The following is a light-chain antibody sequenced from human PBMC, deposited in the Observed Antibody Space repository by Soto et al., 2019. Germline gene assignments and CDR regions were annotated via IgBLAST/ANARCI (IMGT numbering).Light chain of an antibody. CDR3: AAWDDSLSGLYV. Sequence: QSVLTQPPSASGTPGQRVTISCSGSSSNIGSNTVNWYQQLPGTAPKLLIYSNNQRPSGVPDRFSGSKSGTSASLAISGLRSEDEADYYCAAWDDSLSGLYVFGTGTKLTVL. V-gene: IGLV1-44*01. CDR1: SSNIGSNT. CDR2: SNN. J-gene: IGLJ1*01.